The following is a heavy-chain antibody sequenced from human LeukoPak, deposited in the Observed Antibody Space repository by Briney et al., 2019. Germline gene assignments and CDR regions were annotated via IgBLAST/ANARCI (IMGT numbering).Heavy chain of an antibody. J-gene: IGHJ4*02. CDR1: GFTLSNAW. CDR2: IKSKSDGETR. Sequence: GGSLRLSCAASGFTLSNAWMNWVRQAPGKGLEWVGLIKSKSDGETRDYAAPVKGRFTIPRDDSDNKLYLQMNSLKNEDTAVYYCAKVGIDGSGPFDHWGQGTLVTVSS. D-gene: IGHD3-10*01. V-gene: IGHV3-15*01. CDR3: AKVGIDGSGPFDH.